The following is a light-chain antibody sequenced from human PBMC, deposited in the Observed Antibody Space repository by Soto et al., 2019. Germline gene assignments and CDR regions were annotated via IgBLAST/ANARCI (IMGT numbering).Light chain of an antibody. Sequence: EIVLTQSPATLSLSPGDRATLSCRASPSVSSYLAWYQQKPGQAPRLLIYDASNRATGIPSRFSGSGSGTDFTLTISSLEPEDFAVYYCQQRSNWPPTFGGGTKVDIK. V-gene: IGKV3-11*01. CDR3: QQRSNWPPT. CDR2: DAS. J-gene: IGKJ4*01. CDR1: PSVSSY.